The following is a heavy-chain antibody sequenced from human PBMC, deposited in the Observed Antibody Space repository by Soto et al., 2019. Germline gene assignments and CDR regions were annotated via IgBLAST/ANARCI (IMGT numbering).Heavy chain of an antibody. D-gene: IGHD6-13*01. Sequence: GGSLRLSCAASGFTFSDYYMSWIRQAPGKGLEWVSYISSSGSTIYYADSVKGRFTISRDNAKNSLYLQMNSLRAEDTAVYYCARDTWYDYYYYMDVWGKGTTVTVSS. CDR1: GFTFSDYY. J-gene: IGHJ6*03. V-gene: IGHV3-11*01. CDR2: ISSSGSTI. CDR3: ARDTWYDYYYYMDV.